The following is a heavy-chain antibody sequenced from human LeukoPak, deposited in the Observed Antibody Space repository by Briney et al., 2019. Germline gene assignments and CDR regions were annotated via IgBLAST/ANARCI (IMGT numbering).Heavy chain of an antibody. CDR1: GYTFTSYG. D-gene: IGHD3-10*01. J-gene: IGHJ6*02. CDR3: ARDRKWFGELPYYGMDV. Sequence: ASVKVSCKASGYTFTSYGISWVRQAPGQGLEWMGWISAYNDNTNYAQKLQGRVTMTTDTSTSTAYMELRSLRSDDTAVYYCARDRKWFGELPYYGMDVWGQGTTVTVSS. CDR2: ISAYNDNT. V-gene: IGHV1-18*01.